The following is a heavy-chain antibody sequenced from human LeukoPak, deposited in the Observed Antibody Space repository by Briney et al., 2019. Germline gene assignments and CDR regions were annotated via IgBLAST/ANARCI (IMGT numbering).Heavy chain of an antibody. Sequence: GASVKVSCKASGGTFSSYAISWVRQAPGQGLEWMGIINPSGGSTSYAQKFQGRVTMTRDTSTSTVYMELSSLRSEDTAVYYCARDPSVRNDAFDIWGQGTMVTVSS. V-gene: IGHV1-46*01. CDR3: ARDPSVRNDAFDI. J-gene: IGHJ3*02. D-gene: IGHD1-14*01. CDR1: GGTFSSYA. CDR2: INPSGGST.